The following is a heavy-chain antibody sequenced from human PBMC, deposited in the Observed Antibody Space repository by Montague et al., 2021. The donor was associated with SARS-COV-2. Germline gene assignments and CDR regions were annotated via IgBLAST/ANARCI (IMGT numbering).Heavy chain of an antibody. D-gene: IGHD1-26*01. CDR2: IDWDDDK. CDR3: AQIWGATTGDAFDI. V-gene: IGHV2-70*01. J-gene: IGHJ3*02. CDR1: GFSLSTSGMC. Sequence: PALVKPTQTLTLTCTFSGFSLSTSGMCVSWIRQPPEKALEWLALIDWDDDKYYSSSLKTRLTISKDTSKNQVVLTMTNMDPVDTATYYCAQIWGATTGDAFDIWGQGTMVTVSS.